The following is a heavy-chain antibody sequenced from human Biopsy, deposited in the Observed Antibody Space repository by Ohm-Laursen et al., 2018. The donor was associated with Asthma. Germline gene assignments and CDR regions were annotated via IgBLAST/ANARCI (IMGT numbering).Heavy chain of an antibody. CDR1: GASVTSGVYS. CDR3: AKATLGDIGKDY. Sequence: LSLACAVSGASVTSGVYSWGWVRQAPGKGLEWVSGISWNSGSIGYADSVKGRFTISRDNAKNSLYLQMNSLRVEDTALYYCAKATLGDIGKDYWGQGTLVTVSS. D-gene: IGHD2-21*01. J-gene: IGHJ4*02. CDR2: ISWNSGSI. V-gene: IGHV3-9*01.